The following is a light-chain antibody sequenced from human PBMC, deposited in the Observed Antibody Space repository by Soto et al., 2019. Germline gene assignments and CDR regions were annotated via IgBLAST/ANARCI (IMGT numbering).Light chain of an antibody. Sequence: EVLLTQSPATLSLSPGESVTLSCRASQSISTYLAWYQQKSGQAPRLLIYDASYRATGITARFSGSGSGTDFTLTISSLEPEDFAVYHCQKRSSWPLTFGGGTKVQI. CDR3: QKRSSWPLT. J-gene: IGKJ4*01. CDR2: DAS. CDR1: QSISTY. V-gene: IGKV3-11*01.